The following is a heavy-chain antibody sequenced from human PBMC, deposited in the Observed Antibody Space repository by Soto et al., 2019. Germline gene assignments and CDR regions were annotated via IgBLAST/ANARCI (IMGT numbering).Heavy chain of an antibody. D-gene: IGHD2-8*02. CDR3: TTHVGYDFTGFSFDY. V-gene: IGHV3-15*01. CDR1: RFTFSNAW. Sequence: PGGSLRLSCAASRFTFSNAWMSWVRQGPRKGMEWIARIKTKSDGQTIDYAAPAKGRFTISRDDSKNTLYLQMNSLKTEDTAVYYCTTHVGYDFTGFSFDYWARGTLVPVSS. J-gene: IGHJ4*02. CDR2: IKTKSDGQTI.